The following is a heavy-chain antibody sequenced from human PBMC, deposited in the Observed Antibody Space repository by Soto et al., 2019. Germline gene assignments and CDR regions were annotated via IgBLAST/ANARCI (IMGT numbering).Heavy chain of an antibody. Sequence: SETLSLTCTVSGGSISSGDYYWSWIRQPPGKGLEWIGYIYYSGSTYYNPSLKSRVTISVDTSKNQFSLKLSSVTAADTAVYYCARDRSIRTSSSWSKKKAPYYYYGMDVWGKGTTVTVSS. J-gene: IGHJ6*04. D-gene: IGHD6-13*01. CDR1: GGSISSGDYY. CDR2: IYYSGST. CDR3: ARDRSIRTSSSWSKKKAPYYYYGMDV. V-gene: IGHV4-30-4*01.